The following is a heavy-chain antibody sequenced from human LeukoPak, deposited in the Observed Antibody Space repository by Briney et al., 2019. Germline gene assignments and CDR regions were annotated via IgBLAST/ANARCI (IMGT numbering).Heavy chain of an antibody. V-gene: IGHV4-39*01. CDR2: IYYSGST. Sequence: SETLSLTCTVSGGSISSSSYYWGWIRQPPGKGLEWIGSIYYSGSTYYNPSLKSRVTISADTSKNQFSLKLSSVTAADTAVYYCARHVDPFGVVQEGYYFDYWGQGTLVTVSS. CDR1: GGSISSSSYY. D-gene: IGHD3-3*01. CDR3: ARHVDPFGVVQEGYYFDY. J-gene: IGHJ4*02.